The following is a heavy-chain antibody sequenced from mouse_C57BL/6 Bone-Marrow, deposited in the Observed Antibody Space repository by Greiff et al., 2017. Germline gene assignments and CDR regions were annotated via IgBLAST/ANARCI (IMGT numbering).Heavy chain of an antibody. Sequence: QVQLQQPGAELVMPGASVKLSCKASGYTFTSYWMHWVKQRPGQGLEWIGEIDPSDSYTNYNQKFKGKSTLTVDKSSSTAYMQLSSLTSEDSAVYYWARSHWFAYWGQGTLVTVSA. CDR2: IDPSDSYT. J-gene: IGHJ3*01. CDR1: GYTFTSYW. V-gene: IGHV1-69*01. CDR3: ARSHWFAY.